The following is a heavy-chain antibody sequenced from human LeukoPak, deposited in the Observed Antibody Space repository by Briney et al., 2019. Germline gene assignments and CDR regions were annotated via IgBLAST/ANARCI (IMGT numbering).Heavy chain of an antibody. J-gene: IGHJ4*02. CDR3: ASLIAAAGRGVDS. Sequence: PSETLSLTCTVSGGSISSGGYYWSWIRQPPGKGLEWIGEINHSGSTNYNPSLKSRVTISVDTSKNQFSLKLSSVTAADTAVYYWASLIAAAGRGVDSGGQGTLVTVSS. V-gene: IGHV4-39*07. CDR2: INHSGST. CDR1: GGSISSGGYY. D-gene: IGHD6-13*01.